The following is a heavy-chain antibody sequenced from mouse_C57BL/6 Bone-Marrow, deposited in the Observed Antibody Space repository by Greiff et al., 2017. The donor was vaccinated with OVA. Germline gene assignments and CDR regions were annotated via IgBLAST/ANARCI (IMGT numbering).Heavy chain of an antibody. J-gene: IGHJ1*03. D-gene: IGHD2-2*01. Sequence: QVQLQQPGAELVRPGSSVKLSCKASGYTFTSYWMHWVKQRPIQGLEWIGNIDPSDSETHYNQKFKDKATLTVDKSSSTAYMQLSSLTSEDSAVYYCARSELWFTTETYWYFDVWGTGTTVTVSS. V-gene: IGHV1-52*01. CDR3: ARSELWFTTETYWYFDV. CDR2: IDPSDSET. CDR1: GYTFTSYW.